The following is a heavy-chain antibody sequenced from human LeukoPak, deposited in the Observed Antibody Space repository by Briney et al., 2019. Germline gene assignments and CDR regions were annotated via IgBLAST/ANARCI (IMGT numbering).Heavy chain of an antibody. CDR1: GGSFSGYY. J-gene: IGHJ4*02. V-gene: IGHV4-34*01. Sequence: SETLSLTCAVYGGSFSGYYGSWIRQTPGKGLEWIGEINHCGSTNYNPSLKSRVTISVDTSQNQFSLKLSSVTAADTAVYYCASKNYYDSSGYYYGSNYFDYWGQGTLVTVSS. CDR2: INHCGST. D-gene: IGHD3-22*01. CDR3: ASKNYYDSSGYYYGSNYFDY.